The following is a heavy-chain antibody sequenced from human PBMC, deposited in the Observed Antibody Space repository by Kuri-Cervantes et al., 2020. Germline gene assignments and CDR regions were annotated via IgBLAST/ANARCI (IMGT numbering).Heavy chain of an antibody. J-gene: IGHJ5*02. CDR1: GGSFSGYY. V-gene: IGHV4-34*01. Sequence: GSLRLSCAVYGGSFSGYYWSWIRQPPGKGLEWIGEINHSGSTNYNPSLKSRVTISVDTSKNQFSLKLSSVTAADTAVYYCARAPNYDFWSGYYGNNWFDPWGQGTLVTVSS. D-gene: IGHD3-3*01. CDR2: INHSGST. CDR3: ARAPNYDFWSGYYGNNWFDP.